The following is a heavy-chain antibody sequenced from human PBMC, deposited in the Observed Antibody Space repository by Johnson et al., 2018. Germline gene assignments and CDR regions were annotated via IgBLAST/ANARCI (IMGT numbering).Heavy chain of an antibody. J-gene: IGHJ6*03. CDR1: GFTFSSYW. Sequence: VQLQESGGGLVQPGGSLRLSCAASGFTFSSYWMHWVRQAPGKGLVWVSRINSDGSSTSYADSVKGRFTISRANAKNTRYLQMNSLRAEDTAVYYCAREPYYDFWSANYYYYMDVWGKGTTVTVSS. CDR3: AREPYYDFWSANYYYYMDV. V-gene: IGHV3-74*01. D-gene: IGHD3-3*01. CDR2: INSDGSST.